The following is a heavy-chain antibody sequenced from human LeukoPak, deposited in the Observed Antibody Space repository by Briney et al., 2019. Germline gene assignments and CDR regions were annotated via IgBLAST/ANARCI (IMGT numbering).Heavy chain of an antibody. D-gene: IGHD5-18*01. CDR3: ARGGYSYYYYGMDV. Sequence: ASVKASCKASGYTFTGYYMHWVRQAPGQGLEWMGRINPNSGGTNYAQKFQGRVTMTRDTSISTAYMELSRLRSDDTAVYYCARGGYSYYYYGMDVWGQGTTVTVSS. CDR2: INPNSGGT. J-gene: IGHJ6*02. CDR1: GYTFTGYY. V-gene: IGHV1-2*06.